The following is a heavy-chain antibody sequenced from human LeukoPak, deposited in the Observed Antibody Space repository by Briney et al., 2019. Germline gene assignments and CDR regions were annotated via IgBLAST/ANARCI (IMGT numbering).Heavy chain of an antibody. V-gene: IGHV3-30-3*01. Sequence: GGSLRLSCAASGFTFSSYAMHWVRQAPGKGLEWVAVISYDGSNKYYADSVKGRFTISRDNSKNTLYLQMNSLRAEDTAVYYCARDGRTVVAATVGAFDIWGQGTMVTVSS. CDR3: ARDGRTVVAATVGAFDI. CDR1: GFTFSSYA. D-gene: IGHD2-15*01. J-gene: IGHJ3*02. CDR2: ISYDGSNK.